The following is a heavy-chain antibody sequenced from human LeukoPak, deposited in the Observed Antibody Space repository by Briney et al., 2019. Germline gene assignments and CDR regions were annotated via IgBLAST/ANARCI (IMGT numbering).Heavy chain of an antibody. V-gene: IGHV3-23*01. CDR3: ATRLRNHFDY. J-gene: IGHJ4*02. Sequence: GGSLRLSCAASGFTFSSYTMNWVRQAPGKGLEWVSTISDNAHGADTHHADSVKGRFTISRDDSQNTLYLQMNSLRADDTAVYFCATRLRNHFDYWGQGTQVTVSS. CDR2: ISDNAHGADT. CDR1: GFTFSSYT. D-gene: IGHD5-12*01.